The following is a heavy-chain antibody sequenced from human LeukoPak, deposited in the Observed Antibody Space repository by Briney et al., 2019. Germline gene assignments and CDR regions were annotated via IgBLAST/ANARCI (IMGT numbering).Heavy chain of an antibody. V-gene: IGHV4-39*07. D-gene: IGHD6-13*01. J-gene: IGHJ5*02. CDR2: IYYSGST. CDR3: ARCYSSSYGWFDP. CDR1: GGSISSSSYY. Sequence: SETLSLTCTVSGGSISSSSYYWGWIRQPPGKGLEWIGSIYYSGSTYYNPSLKSRVTISVDTSKNQFSLKLSSVTAADTAVYYCARCYSSSYGWFDPWGQGTLVTVSS.